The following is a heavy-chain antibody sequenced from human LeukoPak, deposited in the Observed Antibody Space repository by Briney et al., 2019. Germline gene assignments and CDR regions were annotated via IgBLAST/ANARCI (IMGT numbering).Heavy chain of an antibody. Sequence: GGSLRLSCAASGFTFSSYWMSWVRQAPGKGLEWVANIKQDGSEKYYVDSVKGRFTISRDNAKNSLYLQMNSLRAEDTAVYYCARGVGAAGAYYFDNWGQGTMVTVSS. D-gene: IGHD1-26*01. CDR1: GFTFSSYW. V-gene: IGHV3-7*01. J-gene: IGHJ4*02. CDR2: IKQDGSEK. CDR3: ARGVGAAGAYYFDN.